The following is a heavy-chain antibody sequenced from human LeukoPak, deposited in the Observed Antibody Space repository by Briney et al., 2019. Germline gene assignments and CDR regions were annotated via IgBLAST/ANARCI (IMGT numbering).Heavy chain of an antibody. CDR1: GFTFSSYA. Sequence: PGGSLRLSCAASGFTFSSYAMHWVRQAPGKGLEWVAVISYDGSNKYYADSVKGRFTISRDNSKNTLYLQMNSLRAEDTAVYYCASGQGSGWLRAEYFQHWGQGTLVTVSS. V-gene: IGHV3-30*04. J-gene: IGHJ1*01. CDR3: ASGQGSGWLRAEYFQH. CDR2: ISYDGSNK. D-gene: IGHD6-19*01.